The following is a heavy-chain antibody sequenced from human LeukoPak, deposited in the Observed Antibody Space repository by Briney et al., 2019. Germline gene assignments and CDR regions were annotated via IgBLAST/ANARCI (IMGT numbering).Heavy chain of an antibody. CDR1: GYTLTELS. CDR3: ARDSSGWQEKYRIPFDY. V-gene: IGHV1-24*01. CDR2: FDPEDGET. Sequence: ASVKVSCKVSGYTLTELSMHWVRQAPGKGLEWMGGFDPEDGETIYAQKFQGRVTMTEDTSTDTAYMELSSLRSEDTAVYYCARDSSGWQEKYRIPFDYWGQGTLVTVSS. D-gene: IGHD6-19*01. J-gene: IGHJ4*02.